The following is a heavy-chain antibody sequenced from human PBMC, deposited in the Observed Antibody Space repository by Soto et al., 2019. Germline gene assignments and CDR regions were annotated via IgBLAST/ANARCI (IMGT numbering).Heavy chain of an antibody. D-gene: IGHD5-18*01. V-gene: IGHV3-23*01. J-gene: IGHJ4*02. Sequence: AGGSLRLSCAASGFTFSSYAMSWVRQAPGKGLEWVSAISGSGGSTYYADSVKGRFTISRDNSKNTLYLQMNSLRAEDTAVYYCAKVYSYGYVIDYWGQGTLVTVSS. CDR3: AKVYSYGYVIDY. CDR2: ISGSGGST. CDR1: GFTFSSYA.